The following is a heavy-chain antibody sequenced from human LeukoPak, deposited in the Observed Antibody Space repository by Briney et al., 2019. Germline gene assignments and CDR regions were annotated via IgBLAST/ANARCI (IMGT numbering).Heavy chain of an antibody. CDR3: ARDSSSSAFDI. CDR2: INTSSGTT. CDR1: GYTFSNNY. Sequence: ASVKVSCKESGYTFSNNYMHWVRQAPGQGLEWVGIINTSSGTTNYAQKVQGRVTMTRDTSTNTVYMELSSLRSEDTAIYYCARDSSSSAFDIWGQGTVVTVSS. V-gene: IGHV1-46*03. J-gene: IGHJ3*02. D-gene: IGHD6-6*01.